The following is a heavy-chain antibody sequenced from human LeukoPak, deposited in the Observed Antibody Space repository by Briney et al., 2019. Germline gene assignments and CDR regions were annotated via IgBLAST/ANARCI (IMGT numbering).Heavy chain of an antibody. J-gene: IGHJ6*03. CDR3: ARGPFLFGSGSYYNDRPYYYYYYMDV. D-gene: IGHD3-10*01. CDR2: INPNSGGT. CDR1: GYTFTGHY. V-gene: IGHV1-2*02. Sequence: GASVKVSCKASGYTFTGHYMHWVRQAPGQGLEWMGWINPNSGGTNYAQKFQGRVTMTRDTSISTAYMELSRLRSDDTAVYYCARGPFLFGSGSYYNDRPYYYYYYMDVWGKGTTVTVSS.